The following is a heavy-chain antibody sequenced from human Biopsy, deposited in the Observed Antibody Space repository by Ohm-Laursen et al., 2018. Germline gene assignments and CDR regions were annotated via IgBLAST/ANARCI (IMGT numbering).Heavy chain of an antibody. J-gene: IGHJ5*02. CDR3: ATEVVPAGIGGHWLDP. D-gene: IGHD2-2*01. CDR2: INSSGSTK. V-gene: IGHV3-11*01. CDR1: GFPVSDYY. Sequence: SLRLSCAASGFPVSDYYMSWIRQAPGRGLEWVSDINSSGSTKYHAESVKGRFTISRDNAMNSVYLQMNSLRGEDTAVYYCATEVVPAGIGGHWLDPWGQGTLVTVSS.